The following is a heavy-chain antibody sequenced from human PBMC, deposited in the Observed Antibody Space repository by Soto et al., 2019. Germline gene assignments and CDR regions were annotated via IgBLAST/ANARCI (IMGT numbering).Heavy chain of an antibody. D-gene: IGHD2-2*01. Sequence: GGSLRLSCVASGFTFSSYWMHWLRQAPGRELVWVSEIDTDGNSRNYADSVKGRFTISRDNAKNTLYLQMNSLTAEDTAVYFCASLSVPVDFWGRGTLVTVSS. CDR3: ASLSVPVDF. V-gene: IGHV3-74*01. J-gene: IGHJ4*02. CDR1: GFTFSSYW. CDR2: IDTDGNSR.